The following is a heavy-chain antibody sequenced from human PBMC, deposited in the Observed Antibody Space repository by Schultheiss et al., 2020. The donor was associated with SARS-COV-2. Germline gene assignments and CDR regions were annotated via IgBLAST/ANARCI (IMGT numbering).Heavy chain of an antibody. V-gene: IGHV4-4*07. CDR3: ARLHGDYFDRNWFDP. CDR1: GGSISSYY. D-gene: IGHD4-17*01. Sequence: SETLSLTCTVSGGSISSYYWSWIRQPAGKGLEWIGRIYTSGSTNYNPSLKSRVTMSVDTSKNQFSLKLSSVTAADTAVYYCARLHGDYFDRNWFDPWGQGILVTVSS. CDR2: IYTSGST. J-gene: IGHJ5*02.